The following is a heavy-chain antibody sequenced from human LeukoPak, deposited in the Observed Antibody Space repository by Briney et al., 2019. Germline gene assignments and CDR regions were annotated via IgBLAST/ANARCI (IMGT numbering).Heavy chain of an antibody. CDR1: GFTFSNYG. J-gene: IGHJ4*02. Sequence: GGSLRLSCAASGFTFSNYGMHWVRQAPGKGLEWVAVVSYVANKKYYGDSVKGRFTISRDNSKSTVYLEMNSLRPEDTAVYYCAKAVTTEGRNFDYWGQGTLVTVSS. V-gene: IGHV3-30*18. D-gene: IGHD4-11*01. CDR3: AKAVTTEGRNFDY. CDR2: VSYVANKK.